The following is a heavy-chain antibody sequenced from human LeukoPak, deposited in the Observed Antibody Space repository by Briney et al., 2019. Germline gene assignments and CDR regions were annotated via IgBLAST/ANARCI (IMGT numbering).Heavy chain of an antibody. V-gene: IGHV4-38-2*02. CDR3: ARNNYDFWSGGRFDI. Sequence: SETLSLTCTVSGYSISSGYYWSWIRQPPGKGLEWIGEINHSGSTNYNPSLKSRVTISVDTSKNQFSLKLSSVTAADTAVYYCARNNYDFWSGGRFDIWGQGTMVTVSS. CDR1: GYSISSGYY. CDR2: INHSGST. J-gene: IGHJ3*02. D-gene: IGHD3-3*01.